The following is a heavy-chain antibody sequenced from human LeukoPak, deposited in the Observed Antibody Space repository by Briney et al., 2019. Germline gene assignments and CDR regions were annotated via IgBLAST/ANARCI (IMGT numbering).Heavy chain of an antibody. D-gene: IGHD3-22*01. J-gene: IGHJ3*02. CDR2: IIPIFGTG. Sequence: SVKVSCKTSGGTFRNYGFTWVRQAPGQGLEWMGGIIPIFGTGKYAQKFQGRVTVIADEFTSTAYMELSSLRSGDTAVYYCARDYYDSSGYCDDAFDIWGQGTMVTVSS. V-gene: IGHV1-69*13. CDR3: ARDYYDSSGYCDDAFDI. CDR1: GGTFRNYG.